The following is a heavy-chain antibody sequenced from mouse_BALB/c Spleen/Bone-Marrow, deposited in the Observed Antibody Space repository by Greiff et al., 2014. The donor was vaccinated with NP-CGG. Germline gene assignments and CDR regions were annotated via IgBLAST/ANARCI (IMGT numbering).Heavy chain of an antibody. V-gene: IGHV5-6*01. J-gene: IGHJ4*01. CDR1: GFTFSSYG. CDR3: ARHQRYYAMDY. Sequence: EVQLVESGGDLVKPGGSLKLSCAASGFTFSSYGMSWGRQTPDKRLEWVGTISSGGGNTNYPDSVKGQFTITRDNAKNTLYLQMSSLKSEDTAMYYCARHQRYYAMDYWGQGTSVTVSS. CDR2: ISSGGGNT.